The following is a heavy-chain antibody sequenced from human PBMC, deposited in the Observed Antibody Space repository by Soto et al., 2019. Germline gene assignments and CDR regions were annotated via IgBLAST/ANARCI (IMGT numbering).Heavy chain of an antibody. Sequence: GGSLRLSCAASGFTFSNAWMNWVRQAPGKGLEWVGRIKSKTDGGTTDYAAPVKGRFTISRDDSKNTLYLQMNSLKTEDTAVYYCTTDISLWFGEYHNWGQGTLVTVSS. CDR3: TTDISLWFGEYHN. V-gene: IGHV3-15*07. CDR2: IKSKTDGGTT. D-gene: IGHD3-10*01. CDR1: GFTFSNAW. J-gene: IGHJ4*02.